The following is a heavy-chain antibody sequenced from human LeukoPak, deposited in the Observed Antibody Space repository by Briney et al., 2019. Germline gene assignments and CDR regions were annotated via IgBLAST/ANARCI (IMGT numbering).Heavy chain of an antibody. J-gene: IGHJ6*03. CDR1: GYTFTSYG. CDR3: ARGTTVTTRAAADYYYMDV. CDR2: ISAYNGNT. Sequence: ASVKVSCKASGYTFTSYGISWVRQAPGQGLEGMGWISAYNGNTNYAQKLQGRVTMTTGTSTSTAYMELSSLRSEDTAVYYCARGTTVTTRAAADYYYMDVWGKGTTVTVSS. D-gene: IGHD4-11*01. V-gene: IGHV1-18*01.